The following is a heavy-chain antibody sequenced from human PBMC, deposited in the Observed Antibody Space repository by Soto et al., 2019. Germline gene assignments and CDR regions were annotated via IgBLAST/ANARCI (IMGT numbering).Heavy chain of an antibody. Sequence: SVKVSCKASGGTFSSYALSCVRQAPGQGHERMKRIIPIFGTANYAQKFQGRVTITADECTSTVYMELSILRAGDTAVYYCARDSFYYGSSGYYYFDYWGQGTLVTVSS. CDR2: IIPIFGTA. CDR1: GGTFSSYA. CDR3: ARDSFYYGSSGYYYFDY. J-gene: IGHJ4*02. V-gene: IGHV1-69*13. D-gene: IGHD3-22*01.